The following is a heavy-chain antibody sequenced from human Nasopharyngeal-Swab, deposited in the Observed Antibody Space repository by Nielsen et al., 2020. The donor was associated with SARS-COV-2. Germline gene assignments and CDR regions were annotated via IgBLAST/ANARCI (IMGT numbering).Heavy chain of an antibody. CDR2: IYYSGST. CDR1: GGSISSSSYY. V-gene: IGHV4-39*01. J-gene: IGHJ1*01. Sequence: GSLRLSCTVSGGSISSSSYYWGWIRQPPGKGLEWIGNIYYSGSTYYNPSLKSRVTISVDTSKNQCSLKLSSVTAADTAVYYCARGYYDILTGWMGYFQHWGQGTLVTVSS. CDR3: ARGYYDILTGWMGYFQH. D-gene: IGHD3-9*01.